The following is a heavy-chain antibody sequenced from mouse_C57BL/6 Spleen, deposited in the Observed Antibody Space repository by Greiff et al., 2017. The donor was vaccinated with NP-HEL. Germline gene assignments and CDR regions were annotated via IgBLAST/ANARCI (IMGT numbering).Heavy chain of an antibody. CDR2: IDPETGGT. D-gene: IGHD1-1*01. CDR3: TRYYGSGYYFDY. V-gene: IGHV1-15*01. J-gene: IGHJ2*01. Sequence: QVQLQQSGAELVRPGASVTLSCKASGYTFTDYEMHWVKQTPVPGLEWIGAIDPETGGTAYNQKFKGKAILTADKSSSTAYMELRSLTSEDSAVYYCTRYYGSGYYFDYWGQGTTLTVSS. CDR1: GYTFTDYE.